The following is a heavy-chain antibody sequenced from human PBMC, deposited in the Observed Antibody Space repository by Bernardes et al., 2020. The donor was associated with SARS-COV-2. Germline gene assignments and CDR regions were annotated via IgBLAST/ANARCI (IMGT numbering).Heavy chain of an antibody. D-gene: IGHD6-19*01. Sequence: GGSLRLSCAASGFTFTSHDMSWVRQAPGKGLEWVSTMSGSGHITYYADSVKGRFTISRDNSKNTLYLQMNSLRAEDTAMYFCARISSSGWDLDYLYQGLDVWGQGTTVTVSS. J-gene: IGHJ6*02. CDR2: MSGSGHIT. CDR3: ARISSSGWDLDYLYQGLDV. CDR1: GFTFTSHD. V-gene: IGHV3-23*01.